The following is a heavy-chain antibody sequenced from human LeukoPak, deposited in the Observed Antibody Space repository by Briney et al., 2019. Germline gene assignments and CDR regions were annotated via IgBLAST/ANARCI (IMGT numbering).Heavy chain of an antibody. CDR3: ARGFSGSYRTPIGY. Sequence: GGSLRLSCAASGFTFINYWMTWVRQAPGKGLEWVANIKQDGSGKYYVDSVEGRFTISRDNAKNSLYLQMNSLRAEDTALYFCARGFSGSYRTPIGYWGQGTLVTVSS. D-gene: IGHD1-26*01. CDR1: GFTFINYW. CDR2: IKQDGSGK. V-gene: IGHV3-7*01. J-gene: IGHJ4*02.